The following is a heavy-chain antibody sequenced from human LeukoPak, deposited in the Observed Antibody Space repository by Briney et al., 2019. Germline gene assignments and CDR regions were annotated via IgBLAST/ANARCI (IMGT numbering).Heavy chain of an antibody. CDR1: GGSFSGYY. Sequence: PSETLSLTCAVYGGSFSGYYWSWIRQPPGKGLEWSGEINHSGSTNYNPSLKSRVTISVDTSKNQFSLKLSSVTAADTAVYYCAHLNGYCSSTSCSHYYYYGMDVWGQGTTVTVSS. V-gene: IGHV4-34*01. CDR3: AHLNGYCSSTSCSHYYYYGMDV. CDR2: INHSGST. J-gene: IGHJ6*02. D-gene: IGHD2-2*01.